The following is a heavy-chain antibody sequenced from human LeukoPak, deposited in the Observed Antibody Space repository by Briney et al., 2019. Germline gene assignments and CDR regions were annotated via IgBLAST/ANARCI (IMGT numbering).Heavy chain of an antibody. D-gene: IGHD4-11*01. CDR3: ARGMTTVSSYYYYYMDV. Sequence: ASVNVSCKASGDTFTSYGISWVRQAPGQGLEWMGWISAYNGNTNYAQKLQGRVTMTTDTSTSTAYMELSSLRSEDTAVYYCARGMTTVSSYYYYYMDVWGKGTTVTVSS. CDR2: ISAYNGNT. J-gene: IGHJ6*03. V-gene: IGHV1-18*01. CDR1: GDTFTSYG.